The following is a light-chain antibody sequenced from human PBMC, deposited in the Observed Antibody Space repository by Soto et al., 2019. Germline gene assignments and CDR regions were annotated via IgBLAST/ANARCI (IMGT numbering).Light chain of an antibody. CDR1: SSDVGGYNY. CDR3: RSYAGSNIFYV. Sequence: QSVLTQSPSAPGSPGQSVTISCTGTSSDVGGYNYVSWYQQHPGKAPKLMIYEVSKRPSGVPDRFSGSKSGNTASLTVSGLQAEDEAYYYCRSYAGSNIFYVFGTGTKVTVL. J-gene: IGLJ1*01. CDR2: EVS. V-gene: IGLV2-8*01.